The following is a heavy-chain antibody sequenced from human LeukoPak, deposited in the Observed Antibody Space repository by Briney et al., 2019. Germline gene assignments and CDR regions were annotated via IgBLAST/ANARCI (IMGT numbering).Heavy chain of an antibody. CDR3: ARRWSVLQLDY. CDR2: IYYSGST. CDR1: GGSISSSSYY. J-gene: IGHJ4*02. V-gene: IGHV4-39*01. D-gene: IGHD2-15*01. Sequence: SETLSLTCTVSGGSISSSSYYWGWIRQPPGKGLEWIGSIYYSGSTYYNPSLKSRVTISVDTSKNQFSLKLSSVTAADTAVYYCARRWSVLQLDYWGQGTLVTVSS.